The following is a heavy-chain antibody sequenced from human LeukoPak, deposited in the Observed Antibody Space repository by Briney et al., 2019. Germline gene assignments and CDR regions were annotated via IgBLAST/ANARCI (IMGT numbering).Heavy chain of an antibody. CDR2: INGRGDDT. V-gene: IGHV3-23*01. J-gene: IGHJ4*02. CDR1: SGFA. D-gene: IGHD6-19*01. Sequence: GESLRLSCAAFSGFAMSWVRQAPGKGLEWVSAINGRGDDTYYPDSVKGRFTISRDNSNNTLYLQMSSLRAEDTAVYYCAKGHRSSSSFFDSWGQGILVTVSS. CDR3: AKGHRSSSSFFDS.